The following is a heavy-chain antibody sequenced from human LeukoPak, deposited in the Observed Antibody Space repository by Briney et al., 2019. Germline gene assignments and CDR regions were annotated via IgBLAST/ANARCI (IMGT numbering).Heavy chain of an antibody. Sequence: SVKVSCKASGGTFSSYAISWVRQAPGQGLEWMGGIIPIFGTANHAQKFQGRVTITTDESTSTAYMELSSLRSEDTAVYYCASSGLRPVAATPYYFDYWGQGTLVTVSS. CDR1: GGTFSSYA. J-gene: IGHJ4*02. V-gene: IGHV1-69*05. CDR2: IIPIFGTA. D-gene: IGHD2-15*01. CDR3: ASSGLRPVAATPYYFDY.